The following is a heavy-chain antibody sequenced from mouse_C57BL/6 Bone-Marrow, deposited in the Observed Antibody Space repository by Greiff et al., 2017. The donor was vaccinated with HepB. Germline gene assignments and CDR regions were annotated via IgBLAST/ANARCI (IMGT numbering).Heavy chain of an antibody. CDR3: VRDWDYYGSIRYWYFDV. J-gene: IGHJ1*03. CDR2: IRSKSSNYAT. CDR1: GFTFNTYA. Sequence: EVKLQESGGGLVQPKGSLKLSCAASGFTFNTYAMHWVRQAPGKGLEWVARIRSKSSNYATYYADSVNDRFTISRDDSQSMLYLQMNNLKTEDTALYYWVRDWDYYGSIRYWYFDVWGTGTTVTVSS. V-gene: IGHV10-3*01. D-gene: IGHD1-1*01.